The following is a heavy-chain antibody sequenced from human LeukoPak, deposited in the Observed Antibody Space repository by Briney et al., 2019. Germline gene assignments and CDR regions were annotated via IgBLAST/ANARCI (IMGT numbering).Heavy chain of an antibody. D-gene: IGHD3-3*01. CDR2: IIPIFGTA. Sequence: SVKVSCKASGGTFSSYAISWVRQAPGQGLEWMGGIIPIFGTANYAQKFQGRVTITADESTSTAYMELSSLRSEDTAVYYCARDNEDDNDFRVVIPDGYGMDVWGQGTTVTVSS. CDR1: GGTFSSYA. V-gene: IGHV1-69*13. CDR3: ARDNEDDNDFRVVIPDGYGMDV. J-gene: IGHJ6*02.